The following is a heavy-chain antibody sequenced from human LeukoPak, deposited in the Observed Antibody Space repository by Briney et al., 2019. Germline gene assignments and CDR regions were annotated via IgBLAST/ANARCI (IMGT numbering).Heavy chain of an antibody. CDR2: ISDDGRHN. CDR1: GFTFSTYA. CDR3: ARDRPGFSSGSYYNGALDY. D-gene: IGHD3-10*01. Sequence: GGSLRLSCAASGFTFSTYAMNWVRQAPGKGLEWVAVISDDGRHNYYADSVKGRFTISRDNSKNTLYLQMNSLRAEDTAVYYCARDRPGFSSGSYYNGALDYWGQGTLVTVSS. J-gene: IGHJ4*02. V-gene: IGHV3-30*04.